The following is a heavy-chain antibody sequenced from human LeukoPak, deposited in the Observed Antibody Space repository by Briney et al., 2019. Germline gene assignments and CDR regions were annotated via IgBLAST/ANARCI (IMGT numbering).Heavy chain of an antibody. CDR2: ITPIFGTA. V-gene: IGHV1-69*13. CDR1: GGTLSSYT. Sequence: GASVKVSCKASGGTLSSYTISWVRQTPGQGLEWMGGITPIFGTANYAQKFQGRVTITAVESMSTAYMELSSLKSEDTAVYYCARGWLAETTVVTPYNYWGQGTLVTVSS. CDR3: ARGWLAETTVVTPYNY. D-gene: IGHD4-23*01. J-gene: IGHJ4*02.